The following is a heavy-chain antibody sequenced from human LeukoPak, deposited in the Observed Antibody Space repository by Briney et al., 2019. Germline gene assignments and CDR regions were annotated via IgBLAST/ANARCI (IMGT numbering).Heavy chain of an antibody. D-gene: IGHD3-10*01. CDR1: GFLFSSYA. V-gene: IGHV3-30*18. Sequence: GGSLRLSCAASGFLFSSYAMHWVRQAPGKGLEGVAVISYDGNKQYYGDSVKGRFTISRDNSKNTLYLQMNSLRHEDTAVYYCAKESWYQYGSRSPLPIDNWGQGTLVTVSS. CDR3: AKESWYQYGSRSPLPIDN. J-gene: IGHJ4*02. CDR2: ISYDGNKQ.